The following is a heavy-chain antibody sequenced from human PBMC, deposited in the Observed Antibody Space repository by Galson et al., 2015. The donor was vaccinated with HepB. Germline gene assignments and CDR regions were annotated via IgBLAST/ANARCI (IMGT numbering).Heavy chain of an antibody. CDR3: ARGYRNRDGSGSYYFGY. CDR2: INPNSGGT. Sequence: SVKVSCKASGYIFSGFYMHLVRQAPGQGLEWMGWINPNSGGTKYAQKFQGRVTMTRDTSIRTAYMELSRLKSDDTAVYYCARGYRNRDGSGSYYFGYWGQGTLITVSS. CDR1: GYIFSGFY. J-gene: IGHJ4*02. V-gene: IGHV1-2*02. D-gene: IGHD3-10*01.